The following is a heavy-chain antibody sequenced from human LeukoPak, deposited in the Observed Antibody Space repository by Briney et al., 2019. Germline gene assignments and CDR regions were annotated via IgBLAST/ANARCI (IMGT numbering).Heavy chain of an antibody. V-gene: IGHV4-31*03. Sequence: SETLSLTCTVSGGFISSGGYYWSWIRQHPGKGLEWIGYIYYSGSTYYNPSLKSRVTISVDTSKNQFSLKLSSVTAADTAVYYCASAIGAGGDFGLDYWGQGTLVTVSS. CDR2: IYYSGST. CDR1: GGFISSGGYY. CDR3: ASAIGAGGDFGLDY. D-gene: IGHD3/OR15-3a*01. J-gene: IGHJ4*02.